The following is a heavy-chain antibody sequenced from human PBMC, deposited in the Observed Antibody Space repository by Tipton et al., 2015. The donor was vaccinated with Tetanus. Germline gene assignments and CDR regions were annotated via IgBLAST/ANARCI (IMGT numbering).Heavy chain of an antibody. Sequence: QSGAEVKKPGASVKVSCKASGYTFTGYYMHWVRQAPGQGLEWMGRINPNSGGTNYAQKFQGRVTMTRGTSISTAYMELSRLRSEYTAVYYCARVSRYYYGSGSYSYWVQGTLVTVSS. CDR3: ARVSRYYYGSGSYSY. J-gene: IGHJ4*02. V-gene: IGHV1-2*06. D-gene: IGHD3-10*01. CDR2: INPNSGGT. CDR1: GYTFTGYY.